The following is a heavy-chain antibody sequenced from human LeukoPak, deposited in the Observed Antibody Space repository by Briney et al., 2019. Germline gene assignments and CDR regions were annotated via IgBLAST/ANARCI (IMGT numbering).Heavy chain of an antibody. Sequence: GGSLRLSCAASGFTFYSYAMSRAPQAPGKGLEWVSAISGSGGNTSYADSVKGRFTSSRDNSENTVYLQMNSLRAEDTAVYYCAKDRSSQGGSYNGYFDYWGQGTLVTVSS. CDR3: AKDRSSQGGSYNGYFDY. CDR1: GFTFYSYA. J-gene: IGHJ4*02. V-gene: IGHV3-23*01. D-gene: IGHD1-26*01. CDR2: ISGSGGNT.